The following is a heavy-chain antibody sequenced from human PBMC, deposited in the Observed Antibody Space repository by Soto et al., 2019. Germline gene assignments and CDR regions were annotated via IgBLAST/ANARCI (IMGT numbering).Heavy chain of an antibody. CDR2: IWYDGSNK. CDR1: GFTFSSYG. Sequence: GGSLRLSCAASGFTFSSYGMHWVRQAPGKGLEWVAVIWYDGSNKYYADSVKGRFTISRDNSKNTLYLQMNSLRAEDTAVYYCARGYGGNSFVLGYWGQGTLVTVSS. CDR3: ARGYGGNSFVLGY. D-gene: IGHD4-17*01. V-gene: IGHV3-33*01. J-gene: IGHJ4*02.